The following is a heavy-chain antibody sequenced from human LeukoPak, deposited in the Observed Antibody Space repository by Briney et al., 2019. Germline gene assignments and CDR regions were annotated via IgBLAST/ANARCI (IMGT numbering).Heavy chain of an antibody. J-gene: IGHJ4*02. CDR3: ARESRGVLNYFDY. Sequence: GASVKVSCKASGYTFTGYYMHWVRQAPGQGPEWMGWINPDSGGPKYAQKFQGRVTMTRDTSVSTAYMELDRLRSDDTAVYYCARESRGVLNYFDYWGQGTLVTVSS. CDR2: INPDSGGP. CDR1: GYTFTGYY. V-gene: IGHV1-2*02. D-gene: IGHD3-22*01.